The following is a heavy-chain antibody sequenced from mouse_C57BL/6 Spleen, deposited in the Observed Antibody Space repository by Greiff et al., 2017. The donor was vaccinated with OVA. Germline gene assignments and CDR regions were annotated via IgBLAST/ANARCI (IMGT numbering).Heavy chain of an antibody. CDR1: GYAFSSSW. V-gene: IGHV1-82*01. Sequence: VQLQQSGPELVKPGASVKIPCKASGYAFSSSWMNWVKQRPGKGLEWIGRIYPGDGDTNYNGKFKGKATLTADKSSSTAYMQLSSLTSEDSAVYFCARPPYGSSYDFDYWGQGTTLTVSS. CDR2: IYPGDGDT. CDR3: ARPPYGSSYDFDY. D-gene: IGHD1-1*01. J-gene: IGHJ2*01.